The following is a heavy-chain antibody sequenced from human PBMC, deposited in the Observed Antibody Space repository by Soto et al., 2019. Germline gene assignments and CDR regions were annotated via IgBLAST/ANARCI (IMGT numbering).Heavy chain of an antibody. V-gene: IGHV1-69*08. CDR3: TRDWEITVSTWSFGGF. J-gene: IGHJ4*02. CDR1: GGTFSPYT. D-gene: IGHD3-10*01. Sequence: QVQLVQSGAEVKKPGSSVKVSCKASGGTFSPYTINWVRQAPGQGLEWMGRIIPFHGVTNYAQKFHARVTITAAKSTSPAYMELSGLRFEDTAMYYCTRDWEITVSTWSFGGFWGRGTLVTVSS. CDR2: IIPFHGVT.